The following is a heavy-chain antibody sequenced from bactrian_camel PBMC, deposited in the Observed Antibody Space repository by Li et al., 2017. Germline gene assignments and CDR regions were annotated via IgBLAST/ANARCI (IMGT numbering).Heavy chain of an antibody. CDR1: AYTPANVR. CDR3: AAKRGWCSWSSGDFNY. Sequence: HVQLVESGGGSVQAGGSPRLSCAFDAYTPANVRMARFRQAPGKEREGVASLASDGSSIYANSLKGRFSISKDNSKNTLSLQMNSLKPEDTAMYYCAAKRGWCSWSSGDFNYWGQGTQVTVS. CDR2: LASDGSS. V-gene: IGHV3S53*01. D-gene: IGHD6*01. J-gene: IGHJ6*01.